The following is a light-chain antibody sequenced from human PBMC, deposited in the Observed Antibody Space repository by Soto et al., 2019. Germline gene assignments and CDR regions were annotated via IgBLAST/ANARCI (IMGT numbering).Light chain of an antibody. V-gene: IGKV3D-15*01. Sequence: EIVMTQSPATLSVSPGEGATLSCRASESVSISLAWYQHKPGQPPRLLIHGASTRASGVPPRFTGSESGTDFTLTISSLQSEDYGVYFCQQYHIWPKWTFGQGTKVDIK. CDR3: QQYHIWPKWT. J-gene: IGKJ1*01. CDR2: GAS. CDR1: ESVSIS.